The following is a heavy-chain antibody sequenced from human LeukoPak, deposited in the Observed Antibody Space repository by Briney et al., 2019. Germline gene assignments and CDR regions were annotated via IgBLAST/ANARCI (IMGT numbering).Heavy chain of an antibody. Sequence: GGSLRLSCAASGFTFSNAWMSWVRQAPGKGLEWVGRIKSKTDGGTTDYAAPVKGRFTISSDDSKNTLYLQMNSLKTEDTAVYYCTTGKSVYDILYLDYWGQGTLVTVSS. D-gene: IGHD3-9*01. CDR2: IKSKTDGGTT. V-gene: IGHV3-15*01. J-gene: IGHJ4*02. CDR3: TTGKSVYDILYLDY. CDR1: GFTFSNAW.